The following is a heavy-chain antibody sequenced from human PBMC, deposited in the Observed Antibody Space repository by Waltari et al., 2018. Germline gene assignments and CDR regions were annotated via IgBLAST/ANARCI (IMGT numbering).Heavy chain of an antibody. CDR3: AKDPETMIVVVEGYFDY. D-gene: IGHD3-22*01. CDR1: GFTFSSYA. CDR2: ISGSGGST. V-gene: IGHV3-23*01. Sequence: EVQLLESGGGLVQPGGSLRLSCAASGFTFSSYAMSWVRQAPGQGLEWVSAISGSGGSTYYADSVKGRFTISRDNSKNTLYLQMNSLRAEDTAVYYCAKDPETMIVVVEGYFDYWGQGTLVTVSS. J-gene: IGHJ4*02.